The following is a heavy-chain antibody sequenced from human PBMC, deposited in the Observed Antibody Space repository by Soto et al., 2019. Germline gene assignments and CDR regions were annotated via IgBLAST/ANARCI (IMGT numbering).Heavy chain of an antibody. D-gene: IGHD2-15*01. CDR3: ARDKARSCSGGSCYAVFDY. J-gene: IGHJ4*02. V-gene: IGHV1-69*13. Sequence: SVKVSCKASGGTFSSYAISWVRQAPGQGLEWMGGIIPIFGTANYAQKFQGRVTITADESTSTAYMELSSLRSEDTAVYYCARDKARSCSGGSCYAVFDYWGQGTLVTVSS. CDR2: IIPIFGTA. CDR1: GGTFSSYA.